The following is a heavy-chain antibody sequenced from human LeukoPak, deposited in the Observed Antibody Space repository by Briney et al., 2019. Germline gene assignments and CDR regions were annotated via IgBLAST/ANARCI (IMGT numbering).Heavy chain of an antibody. V-gene: IGHV3-30-3*01. CDR1: GFTFSSYA. J-gene: IGHJ6*02. Sequence: GGSLRLSCAASGFTFSSYAMHWVRQAPGKGLEWVAVISYDGSNKYYADSVKGRFTISRDNAKNTLYLQMNSLRAEDTAVYYCARAPNRIYGMDVWGQGTTVTVSS. D-gene: IGHD1-14*01. CDR2: ISYDGSNK. CDR3: ARAPNRIYGMDV.